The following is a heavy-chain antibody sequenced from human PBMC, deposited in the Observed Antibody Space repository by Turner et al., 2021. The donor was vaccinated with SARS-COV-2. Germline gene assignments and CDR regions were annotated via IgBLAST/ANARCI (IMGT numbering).Heavy chain of an antibody. Sequence: QLLVQESGPALVKPSETLSLPCTVSAVSIPSNSHYWGWVRQPPGKGLEWIGITYYPGSSYYNPSLRGRVTISVDPSQNQFSLILRSVTAADTAVYYCVTSVRRSGYFQRWGQGSLVSVSS. CDR3: VTSVRRSGYFQR. V-gene: IGHV4-39*01. J-gene: IGHJ1*01. CDR2: TYYPGSS. CDR1: AVSIPSNSHY.